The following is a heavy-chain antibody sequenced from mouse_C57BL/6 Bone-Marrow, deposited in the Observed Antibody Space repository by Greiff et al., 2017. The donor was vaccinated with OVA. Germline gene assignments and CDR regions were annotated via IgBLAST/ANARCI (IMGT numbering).Heavy chain of an antibody. V-gene: IGHV1-15*01. J-gene: IGHJ2*01. CDR2: IDPETGGT. CDR1: GYTFTDYE. Sequence: SGAELVRPGASVTLSCKASGYTFTDYEMHWVKQSPVHGLEWIGAIDPETGGTAYNQKFKGKAILTADKSSSTAYMELRSLTSEDSAVYYCTRNGSSPGFDYWGQGTTLTVSS. D-gene: IGHD1-1*01. CDR3: TRNGSSPGFDY.